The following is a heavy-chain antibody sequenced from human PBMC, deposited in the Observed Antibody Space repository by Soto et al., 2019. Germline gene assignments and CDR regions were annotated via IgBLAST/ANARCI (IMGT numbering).Heavy chain of an antibody. Sequence: ASVKVSCKASGYTFNIYGVTWVRQAPGQGLEWMGWVSGYSGNTIYAQKFQGRVTMTTDTTTSTAYMELRSLRSDDTAVYYCARDEYRIGPYGSGSFVAFDIWGQGTMVTVSS. D-gene: IGHD3-10*01. CDR3: ARDEYRIGPYGSGSFVAFDI. CDR1: GYTFNIYG. V-gene: IGHV1-18*01. CDR2: VSGYSGNT. J-gene: IGHJ3*02.